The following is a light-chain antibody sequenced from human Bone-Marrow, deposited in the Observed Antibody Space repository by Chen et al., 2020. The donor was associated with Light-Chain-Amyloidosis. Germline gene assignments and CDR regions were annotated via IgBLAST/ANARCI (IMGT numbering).Light chain of an antibody. J-gene: IGLJ2*01. CDR1: DLPTKY. V-gene: IGLV3-25*03. CDR2: RDT. CDR3: QSADSSGTYEVI. Sequence: SYELTQPPSVSVDPGQTARTTCPGDDLPTKYAYWYQQKPGQAPVLVIHRDTERPSGISERFSGSSSGTTATLTISGVQAEDEADYHCQSADSSGTYEVIFGGGTKLTVL.